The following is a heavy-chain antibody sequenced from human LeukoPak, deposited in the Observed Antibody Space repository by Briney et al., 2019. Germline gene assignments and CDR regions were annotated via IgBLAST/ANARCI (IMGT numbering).Heavy chain of an antibody. CDR3: AKDTYYYGSGSYSYFDY. CDR1: GFTSSSYG. J-gene: IGHJ4*02. V-gene: IGHV3-30*18. D-gene: IGHD3-10*01. CDR2: ISYDGSNK. Sequence: GGSLRLSCAASGFTSSSYGMHWVRQAPGKGLEWVAVISYDGSNKYYADSVKGRFTISRDNSKNTLYPQMNSLRAEDTAVYYCAKDTYYYGSGSYSYFDYWGQGTLVTVSS.